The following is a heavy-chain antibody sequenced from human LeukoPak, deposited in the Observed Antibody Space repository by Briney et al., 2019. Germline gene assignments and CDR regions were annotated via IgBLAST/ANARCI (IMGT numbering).Heavy chain of an antibody. CDR2: IYSGGST. Sequence: GGSLRLSCAASGFSVSTNYMIWVRQAPGKGLEWVSIIYSGGSTYYADSVKGRFTISRDNAKNSLYLQMNTLRAEDTAVYYCARESSIAAAGSTHTFDYWGQGTLVTVTS. CDR3: ARESSIAAAGSTHTFDY. CDR1: GFSVSTNY. J-gene: IGHJ4*02. V-gene: IGHV3-53*01. D-gene: IGHD6-13*01.